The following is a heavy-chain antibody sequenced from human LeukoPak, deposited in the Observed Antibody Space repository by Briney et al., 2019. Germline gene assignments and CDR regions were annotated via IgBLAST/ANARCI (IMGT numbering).Heavy chain of an antibody. Sequence: SETLSLTCTVSGGSISSYYWSWIRQPPGKGLEWIGYIYYSGSTNYNPSLKSRVTISVDTSKNQFSLKLSSVTAADTAVYYCARHYAARFDYWGQGTLVTVSS. D-gene: IGHD6-6*01. CDR1: GGSISSYY. CDR2: IYYSGST. J-gene: IGHJ4*02. CDR3: ARHYAARFDY. V-gene: IGHV4-59*08.